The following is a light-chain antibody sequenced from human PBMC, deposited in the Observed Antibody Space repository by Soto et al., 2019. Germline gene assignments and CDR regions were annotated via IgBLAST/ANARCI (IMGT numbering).Light chain of an antibody. J-gene: IGLJ1*01. CDR1: SSDVGTYDY. CDR2: EVT. V-gene: IGLV2-14*01. Sequence: QSALTQPASVSGSPGQSIAISCTGTSSDVGTYDYVSWYQQYPDKAPKLITYEVTQRPSGVSNRFSGSKSGNTASLTISGLQAEDEADYYCSSHTSVNTRVFGTGTKLTVL. CDR3: SSHTSVNTRV.